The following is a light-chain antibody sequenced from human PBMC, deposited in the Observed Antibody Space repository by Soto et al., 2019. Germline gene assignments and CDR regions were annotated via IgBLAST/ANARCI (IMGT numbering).Light chain of an antibody. CDR3: QRYGSSPPHT. J-gene: IGKJ2*01. CDR1: QSVRNNY. Sequence: EIVLTQSPGTLSLSPGEGATLSCRASQSVRNNYLAWYQQKPGQAPRLLISGASSRATGVPDRFSGSGSGTDFTLTINRLESEDFAVYYCQRYGSSPPHTFGQGTRLEIK. V-gene: IGKV3-20*01. CDR2: GAS.